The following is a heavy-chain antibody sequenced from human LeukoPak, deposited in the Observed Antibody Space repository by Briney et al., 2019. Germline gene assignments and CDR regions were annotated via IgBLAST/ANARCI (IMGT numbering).Heavy chain of an antibody. CDR2: ISSSSSYI. D-gene: IGHD1-26*01. J-gene: IGHJ4*02. CDR1: GFTFSSYS. CDR3: ARGAVGASLLFDY. V-gene: IGHV3-21*01. Sequence: GGSLRLSCAASGFTFSSYSMNWVRQAPGKGLEWVSSISSSSSYIYYADSVKGRFTISRDNAKNSLYLQMNSLRAGDTAVYYCARGAVGASLLFDYWGQGTLVTVSS.